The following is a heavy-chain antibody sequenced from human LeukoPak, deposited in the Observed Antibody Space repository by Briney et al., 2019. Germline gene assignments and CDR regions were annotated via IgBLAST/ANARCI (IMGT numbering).Heavy chain of an antibody. D-gene: IGHD2-15*01. V-gene: IGHV3-23*03. CDR2: IYSGGNI. Sequence: GGSLRLSCAASRFTFNSYAMSWVRQAPGKGLEWVSVIYSGGNIYYIDSVKGRFTISRDTSKNTLYLQMNSLRAEDTAVYFCASRHCSGGGCYFAGADPFDYWGQGTLVTVSS. J-gene: IGHJ4*02. CDR3: ASRHCSGGGCYFAGADPFDY. CDR1: RFTFNSYA.